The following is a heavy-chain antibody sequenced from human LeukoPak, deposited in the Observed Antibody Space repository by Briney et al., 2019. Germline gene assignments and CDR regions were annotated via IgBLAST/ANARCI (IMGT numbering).Heavy chain of an antibody. CDR2: IYYSGST. CDR1: GGSISSNSYY. Sequence: PSETLSLTCTVSGGSISSNSYYWDWIRRPPGKGLEWIGSIYYSGSTYYNPSLKSRVTISVDTSKNQFSLKVTSVTAADTAVYYCARVYSSSWYWNWFDPWGQGTLVTVSS. CDR3: ARVYSSSWYWNWFDP. D-gene: IGHD6-13*01. J-gene: IGHJ5*02. V-gene: IGHV4-39*07.